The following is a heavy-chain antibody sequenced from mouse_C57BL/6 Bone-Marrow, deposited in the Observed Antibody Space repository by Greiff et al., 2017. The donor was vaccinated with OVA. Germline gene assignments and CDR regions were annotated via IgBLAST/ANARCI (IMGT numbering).Heavy chain of an antibody. D-gene: IGHD3-1*01. CDR2: IDPEDGDT. CDR3: AAGVTRFAY. CDR1: GFNIKDYY. J-gene: IGHJ3*01. V-gene: IGHV14-1*01. Sequence: VQLQQSGAELVRPGASVKLSCTASGFNIKDYYMHWVKQRPEQGLEWIGRIDPEDGDTEYAPKFQGKATMTADTSSSTAYMQLSSLTSEDSAVYYCAAGVTRFAYWGQGTLVTVSA.